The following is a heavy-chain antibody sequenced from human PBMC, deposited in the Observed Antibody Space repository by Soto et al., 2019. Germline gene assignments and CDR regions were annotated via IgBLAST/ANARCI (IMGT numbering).Heavy chain of an antibody. J-gene: IGHJ4*02. D-gene: IGHD4-17*01. Sequence: PSETLSLTCTVSGGSISSYYWSWIRQPPGKGLEWIGYIYYSGSTNYNPSLKSRVTISVDTSKNQFSLKLSSVTAADTAVYYCARDSTVTRIFDYWGQGTLVTVSS. CDR2: IYYSGST. CDR3: ARDSTVTRIFDY. V-gene: IGHV4-59*01. CDR1: GGSISSYY.